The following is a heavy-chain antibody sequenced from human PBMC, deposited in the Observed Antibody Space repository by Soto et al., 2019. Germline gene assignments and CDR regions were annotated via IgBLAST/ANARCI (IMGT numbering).Heavy chain of an antibody. V-gene: IGHV1-69*13. CDR1: GGTFSSYA. CDR2: IIPIFGTA. CDR3: ARSANYYDSSGFPWFDP. Sequence: ASVKVSCKASGGTFSSYAISWVRQAPGQGLEWMGGIIPIFGTANYAQRFQGRVTITADESTSTAYMELSSLRSEDTAVYYCARSANYYDSSGFPWFDPWGQGTLVTVSS. J-gene: IGHJ5*02. D-gene: IGHD3-22*01.